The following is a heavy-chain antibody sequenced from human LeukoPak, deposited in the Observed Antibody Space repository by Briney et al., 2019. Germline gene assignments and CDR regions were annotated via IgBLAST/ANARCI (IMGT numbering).Heavy chain of an antibody. J-gene: IGHJ4*02. V-gene: IGHV3-21*04. CDR2: ISSSSSYI. Sequence: GGSLRLSCAASGFTFSSYSMNWVRQAPGKGLEWVSSISSSSSYIYYADSVKGRFTISRDNAKNSLYLQMNSLRAEDTAVYYCAREAEYYDSSGYYYLHYFDYWGQGTLVTVSS. CDR3: AREAEYYDSSGYYYLHYFDY. CDR1: GFTFSSYS. D-gene: IGHD3-22*01.